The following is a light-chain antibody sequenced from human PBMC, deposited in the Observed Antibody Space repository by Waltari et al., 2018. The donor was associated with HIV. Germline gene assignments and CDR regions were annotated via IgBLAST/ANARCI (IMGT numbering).Light chain of an antibody. Sequence: QSALPQPRSLSGSPGQSVTISCTGTSSDVGVFKYVSWYQQHPGKAPKLMIYDVTKRPSGVPDRFSGSKSGNTASLTISGLQAEDEADYFCCSYAGGYTLVFGGGTKLTVL. CDR2: DVT. J-gene: IGLJ3*02. CDR3: CSYAGGYTLV. V-gene: IGLV2-11*01. CDR1: SSDVGVFKY.